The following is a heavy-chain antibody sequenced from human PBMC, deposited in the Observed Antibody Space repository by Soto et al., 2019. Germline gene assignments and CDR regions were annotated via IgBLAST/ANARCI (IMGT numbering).Heavy chain of an antibody. V-gene: IGHV3-7*01. Sequence: EVQLVETGGGLVQPGGSLRLSCAASGFTFRSHWLSWVRQAPGKGLEWVANIRQDGNEEQYLDSVKGRFTLSRDNAKNSLYLQMNGLRVEYTAVYYCAKAEGYSFDIRGQGTMVTVSS. J-gene: IGHJ3*02. CDR3: AKAEGYSFDI. D-gene: IGHD1-1*01. CDR2: IRQDGNEE. CDR1: GFTFRSHW.